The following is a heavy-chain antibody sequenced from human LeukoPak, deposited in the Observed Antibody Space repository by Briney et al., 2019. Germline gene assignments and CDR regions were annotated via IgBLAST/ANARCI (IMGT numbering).Heavy chain of an antibody. J-gene: IGHJ6*02. CDR3: VRGYSFGPYGMDV. CDR2: ISDSGGST. V-gene: IGHV3-64D*09. D-gene: IGHD2-15*01. Sequence: GSLRLSCSASGFPFSSYAMHWVRQAPGKGLEYVSAISDSGGSTYYADSVKGRFTISRDNSKNTLYLQMSSLRAEDTALYFCVRGYSFGPYGMDVWGQGTTVTVSS. CDR1: GFPFSSYA.